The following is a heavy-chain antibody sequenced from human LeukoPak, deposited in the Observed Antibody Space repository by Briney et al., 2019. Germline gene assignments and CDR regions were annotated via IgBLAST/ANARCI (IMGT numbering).Heavy chain of an antibody. Sequence: SETLSLTCTVSGYSISSGYYWGWIRQPPGKGLEWIGSIYHSGSTNYNPSLKSRVTISVDTSKNQFSLKLSSVTAADTAVYYCARFPSFFGRYYFDYWGQGTLVTVSS. D-gene: IGHD3-10*01. V-gene: IGHV4-38-2*02. J-gene: IGHJ4*02. CDR1: GYSISSGYY. CDR2: IYHSGST. CDR3: ARFPSFFGRYYFDY.